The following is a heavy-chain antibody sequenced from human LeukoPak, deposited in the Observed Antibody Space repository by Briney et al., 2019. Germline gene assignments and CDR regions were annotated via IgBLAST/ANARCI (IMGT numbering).Heavy chain of an antibody. Sequence: ASVKVSCKASGGTFSSYAISWVRQAPGQGLEWMGGIIPIFGTANYAQKFQGRVTITADESTSTAYMELSSLRSEDTAVYYCAREGFRFGELLYPYWGQGTLVTVSS. CDR3: AREGFRFGELLYPY. D-gene: IGHD3-10*01. CDR1: GGTFSSYA. V-gene: IGHV1-69*13. CDR2: IIPIFGTA. J-gene: IGHJ4*02.